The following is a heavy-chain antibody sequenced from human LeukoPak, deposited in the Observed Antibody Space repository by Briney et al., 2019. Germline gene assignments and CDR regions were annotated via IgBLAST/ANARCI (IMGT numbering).Heavy chain of an antibody. Sequence: TSETLSLTCAVYGGSFSGYYWSWIRQPPGKGLEWIGEINHSGSTNYNPSLKSRVTISVDTSKNQFSLKLSSVTAADMAVYYCARGVAVAATFGYYYYYGMDVWGKGTTVTVSS. CDR2: INHSGST. CDR3: ARGVAVAATFGYYYYYGMDV. J-gene: IGHJ6*04. CDR1: GGSFSGYY. D-gene: IGHD2-15*01. V-gene: IGHV4-34*01.